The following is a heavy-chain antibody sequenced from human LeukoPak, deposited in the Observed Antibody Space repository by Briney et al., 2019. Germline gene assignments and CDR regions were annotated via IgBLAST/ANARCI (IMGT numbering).Heavy chain of an antibody. V-gene: IGHV4-4*07. CDR3: ARGVDTAMVSGGYNWFDP. J-gene: IGHJ5*02. CDR2: IYTSGST. D-gene: IGHD5-18*01. Sequence: SETLSLTCTVSGGSISSYYWSWIRQPAGKGLEWIGHIYTSGSTNYNPSLKSRVTMSVDTSKNQFSLKLSSVTAADTAAYYCARGVDTAMVSGGYNWFDPWGQGTLVTVSS. CDR1: GGSISSYY.